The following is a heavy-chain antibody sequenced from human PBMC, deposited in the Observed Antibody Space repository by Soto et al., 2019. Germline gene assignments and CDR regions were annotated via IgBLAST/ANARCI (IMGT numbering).Heavy chain of an antibody. Sequence: QVQLVQSGAEVKKPGASVKVSCKASGYTFTSYDINWVRQATGQGLEWMGWMNPNSGNKGYAQKFQGRVTMTRNTSISTAYMELSSLRSEDTAVYYCSRVNRVVVTAGLGYWGQGTLVTVSS. CDR2: MNPNSGNK. CDR1: GYTFTSYD. D-gene: IGHD2-21*02. V-gene: IGHV1-8*01. CDR3: SRVNRVVVTAGLGY. J-gene: IGHJ4*02.